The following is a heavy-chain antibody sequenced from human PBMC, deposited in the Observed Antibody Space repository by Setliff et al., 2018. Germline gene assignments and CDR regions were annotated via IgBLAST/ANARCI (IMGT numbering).Heavy chain of an antibody. Sequence: LSLSCAASGFTFSDYYMSWIRQAPGKGLEWVSSISSSSSYIYYADSVKGRFTISRDNAKNSLYLQMNSLRAEDTAVYYCAKDRPAYDSSGNFDYWGQGTLVTVSS. J-gene: IGHJ4*02. CDR3: AKDRPAYDSSGNFDY. CDR2: ISSSSSYI. CDR1: GFTFSDYY. D-gene: IGHD3-22*01. V-gene: IGHV3-11*06.